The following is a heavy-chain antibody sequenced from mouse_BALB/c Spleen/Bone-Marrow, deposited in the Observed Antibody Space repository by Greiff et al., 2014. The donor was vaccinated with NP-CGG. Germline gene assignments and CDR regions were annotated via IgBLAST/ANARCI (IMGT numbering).Heavy chain of an antibody. CDR2: INPYNGAT. J-gene: IGHJ1*01. V-gene: IGHV1-31*01. D-gene: IGHD2-1*01. CDR1: GYSFTGYY. CDR3: ARGYGNYDYWYFDV. Sequence: EVQVVESGPELVKPGASAKISCKASGYSFTGYYMHWVKQSHVKSLEWIGRINPYNGATSYNQNFKDKASLTVDKSSSTAYMELHSLTSEDSAVYYCARGYGNYDYWYFDVWGAGATVTVSS.